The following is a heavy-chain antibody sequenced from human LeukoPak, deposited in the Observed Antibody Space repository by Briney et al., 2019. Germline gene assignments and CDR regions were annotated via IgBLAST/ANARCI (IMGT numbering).Heavy chain of an antibody. CDR1: GFTFTNAW. CDR2: IKSNADGGTT. Sequence: GGSLRLSCAASGFTFTNAWMTWVRRAPGRGLEWVGRIKSNADGGTTDYTAPVKGRFTISRDDSTNTLYLQMNSLKTEDTAVYYCTTASGSYFDYWGQGTLVTVSS. D-gene: IGHD1-26*01. J-gene: IGHJ4*02. V-gene: IGHV3-15*01. CDR3: TTASGSYFDY.